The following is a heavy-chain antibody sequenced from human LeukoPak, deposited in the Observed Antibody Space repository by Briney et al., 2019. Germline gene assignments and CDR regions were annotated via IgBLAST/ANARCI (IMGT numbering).Heavy chain of an antibody. D-gene: IGHD2-2*02. CDR3: ARDARRYCSSTSCYTTLGY. Sequence: ASVKVSCKASGYTFTSYGISWVRQAPGQGLEWMGWISAYNGNTNYAQKLRGRVTMTTDTSTSTAYMELRSLRSDDTAVYYCARDARRYCSSTSCYTTLGYWGQGTLVTVSS. V-gene: IGHV1-18*01. J-gene: IGHJ4*02. CDR2: ISAYNGNT. CDR1: GYTFTSYG.